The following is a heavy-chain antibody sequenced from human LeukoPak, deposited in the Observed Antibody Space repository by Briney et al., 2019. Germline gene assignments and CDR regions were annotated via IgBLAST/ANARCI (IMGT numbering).Heavy chain of an antibody. CDR3: ARDCSSSSCYDGFDS. V-gene: IGHV3-53*01. CDR1: GFTVSSSY. D-gene: IGHD2-2*01. J-gene: IGHJ4*02. Sequence: GGSLRLSCAASGFTVSSSYMSWVRQAPGKGLEWVSVIYSGGSTYYADSVKGRFTISRDNSKNTLYLQMNGLRAEDTAVYYCARDCSSSSCYDGFDSWGQGTLVTVSS. CDR2: IYSGGST.